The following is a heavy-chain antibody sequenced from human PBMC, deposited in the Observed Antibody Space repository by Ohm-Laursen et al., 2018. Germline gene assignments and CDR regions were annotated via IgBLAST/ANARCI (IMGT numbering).Heavy chain of an antibody. J-gene: IGHJ4*02. D-gene: IGHD3-10*01. Sequence: SSLRLSCAASGFTFDNYAMHWVRQAPGKGLEWVSGLSWNSDSIGYADSVKGRFTISRDNAKNSLYLQMNSLRAEDTAVYYCARDSSGSGGDSDYWGQGTLVTVSS. CDR2: LSWNSDSI. CDR1: GFTFDNYA. CDR3: ARDSSGSGGDSDY. V-gene: IGHV3-9*01.